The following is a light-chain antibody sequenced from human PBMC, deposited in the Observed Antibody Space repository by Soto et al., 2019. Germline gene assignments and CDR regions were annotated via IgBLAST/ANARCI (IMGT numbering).Light chain of an antibody. CDR1: QTVGSSY. J-gene: IGKJ5*01. V-gene: IGKV3-20*01. CDR2: DAS. Sequence: VLTQSPGTLSLSPGERVTLSCRASQTVGSSYLAWYQQKPGQAPRLLIYDASGRATGIPDRFSGSGSGTDFTLTISRLEPEDSAVYYCQQYGGSPSITFGQGTRLEIK. CDR3: QQYGGSPSIT.